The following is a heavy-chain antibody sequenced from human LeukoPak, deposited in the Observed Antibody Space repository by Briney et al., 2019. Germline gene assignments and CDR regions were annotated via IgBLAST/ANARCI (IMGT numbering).Heavy chain of an antibody. V-gene: IGHV4-30-4*08. CDR3: ARDLREDAFDI. CDR2: IYYSGST. D-gene: IGHD5-24*01. CDR1: GGSISSGDYY. J-gene: IGHJ3*02. Sequence: SETLSLTCTVSGGSISSGDYYWSWIRQPPGKGLEWIGYIYYSGSTYYNPSLKSRVTISVDTSKNQFSVKLSSVTAADTAVYYCARDLREDAFDIWGQGTMVTVSS.